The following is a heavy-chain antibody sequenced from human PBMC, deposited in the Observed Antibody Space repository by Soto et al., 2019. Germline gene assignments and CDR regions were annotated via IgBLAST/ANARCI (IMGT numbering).Heavy chain of an antibody. V-gene: IGHV1-24*01. CDR2: FDPEDGET. D-gene: IGHD4-17*01. CDR3: ATHNYGTDAFDT. J-gene: IGHJ3*02. CDR1: GYTLTELS. Sequence: ASVKVSCKVSGYTLTELSMHWVRQAPGKGLEWMGGFDPEDGETIYAQKFQGRVTMTEDTSTDTAYMELSSLRSEDTAVYYCATHNYGTDAFDTWGQGTMVTVSS.